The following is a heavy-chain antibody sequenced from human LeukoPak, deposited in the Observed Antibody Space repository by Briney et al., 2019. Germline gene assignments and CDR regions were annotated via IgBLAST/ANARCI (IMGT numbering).Heavy chain of an antibody. V-gene: IGHV3-23*01. Sequence: GGSLRLSCAVSGFTLTNHGVSWVRQAPGKGLEWVSIITGTGGKYYGDSVKGRFVLSRDNSKNTVYMQMSSLRAEDTATYYCTKDYCRDGNCPFPFLDSWGQGTQVTVSS. CDR1: GFTLTNHG. CDR2: ITGTGGK. CDR3: TKDYCRDGNCPFPFLDS. J-gene: IGHJ4*02. D-gene: IGHD2-15*01.